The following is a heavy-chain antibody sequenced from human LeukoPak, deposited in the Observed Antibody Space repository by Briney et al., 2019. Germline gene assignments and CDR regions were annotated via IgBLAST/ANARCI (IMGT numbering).Heavy chain of an antibody. J-gene: IGHJ3*02. V-gene: IGHV4-59*08. D-gene: IGHD6-13*01. CDR2: IYDSGST. Sequence: SETLSLTCTVSGGSISSYYWSWIRQPPGKGLEWIAYIYDSGSTNYNPSLKSRVAISVDTSKNQFSLKLRSVTAADTAVYYCARTYSSSWYSAFDIWGQGTMVTVSS. CDR1: GGSISSYY. CDR3: ARTYSSSWYSAFDI.